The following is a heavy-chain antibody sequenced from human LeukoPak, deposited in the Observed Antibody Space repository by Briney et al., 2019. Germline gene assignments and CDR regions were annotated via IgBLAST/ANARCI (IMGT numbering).Heavy chain of an antibody. V-gene: IGHV3-7*01. Sequence: GGSLRLSCAASGFTFSTYWMNWFRQTPGKGLEWVAKIKADGGEKDHVASVKGRFTISRDTAKNSLYLQMNSLRAEDTAVYYCARIKSQGVVVPLLRSTYYFDYWGQGTLVTVSS. CDR1: GFTFSTYW. J-gene: IGHJ4*02. CDR3: ARIKSQGVVVPLLRSTYYFDY. D-gene: IGHD2-21*01. CDR2: IKADGGEK.